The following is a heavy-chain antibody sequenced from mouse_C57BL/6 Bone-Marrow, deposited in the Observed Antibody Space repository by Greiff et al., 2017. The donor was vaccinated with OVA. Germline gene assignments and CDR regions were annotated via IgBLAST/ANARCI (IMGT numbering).Heavy chain of an antibody. CDR3: ARPLDYYCSSYWCFDV. CDR2: ITPNNGGT. D-gene: IGHD1-1*01. CDR1: GYTFTDYY. J-gene: IGHJ1*03. V-gene: IGHV1-26*01. Sequence: VQLQQSGPELVKPGASVKISCKASGYTFTDYYMNWVKQSHGKSLEWIGDITPNNGGTSYNQKFKGKATLTVAKSSSTAYMELRSLTSEDSAVYYCARPLDYYCSSYWCFDVWGTGTTVTVSS.